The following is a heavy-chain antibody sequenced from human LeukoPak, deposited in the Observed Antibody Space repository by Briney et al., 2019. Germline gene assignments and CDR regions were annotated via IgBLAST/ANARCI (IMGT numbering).Heavy chain of an antibody. Sequence: PSETLSLTCTVSGGSISSYYWSWIRQPPGKGLEWIGYIYYSGSTNYNPSLKSRVTISVDTSKNQFSLKLSSVTAADTAVYYCARDLRARGSGGYHHFDYWGQGTLVTVSS. CDR1: GGSISSYY. V-gene: IGHV4-59*01. CDR2: IYYSGST. D-gene: IGHD3-10*01. J-gene: IGHJ4*02. CDR3: ARDLRARGSGGYHHFDY.